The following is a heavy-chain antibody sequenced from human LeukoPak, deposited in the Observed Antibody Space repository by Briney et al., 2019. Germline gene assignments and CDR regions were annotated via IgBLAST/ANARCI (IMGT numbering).Heavy chain of an antibody. CDR3: AREGSSSWYPHDAFDI. V-gene: IGHV3-11*01. Sequence: GGSLRLSCAASGFTFSDYYMCWIRQAPGKGLEWVSYISSSGSTIYYADSVKGRFTISRDNAKNSLYLQMNSLRAEDTAVYYCAREGSSSWYPHDAFDIWGQGTMVTVSS. CDR2: ISSSGSTI. D-gene: IGHD6-13*01. J-gene: IGHJ3*02. CDR1: GFTFSDYY.